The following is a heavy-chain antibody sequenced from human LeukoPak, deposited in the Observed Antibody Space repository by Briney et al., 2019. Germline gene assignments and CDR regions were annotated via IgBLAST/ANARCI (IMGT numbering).Heavy chain of an antibody. J-gene: IGHJ4*02. V-gene: IGHV3-74*01. D-gene: IGHD3-22*01. CDR1: GFTFSSYW. Sequence: GGSLRLSCAVSGFTFSSYWMHWVRQAPGKGLVWVSRIDRDGSRINYADSVKGRFTISRDNGKNTLFLQMNSLRAEDAAVYYCARDHGDSSGYLAYYFDYWGQGTLVTVSS. CDR3: ARDHGDSSGYLAYYFDY. CDR2: IDRDGSRI.